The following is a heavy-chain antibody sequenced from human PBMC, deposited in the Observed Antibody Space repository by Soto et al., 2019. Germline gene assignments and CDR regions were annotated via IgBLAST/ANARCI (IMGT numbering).Heavy chain of an antibody. V-gene: IGHV4-39*01. CDR2: IYYSGST. Sequence: PSETLSLTCTVSGGSISSSSYYWGWIRQPPGKGLEWIGSIYYSGSTYYNPSLKSRVTISVDTSKNQFSLKLSSVTAADTALYYCARRVPTTVTTTAFDIWGQGTMVTVSS. CDR1: GGSISSSSYY. D-gene: IGHD4-17*01. CDR3: ARRVPTTVTTTAFDI. J-gene: IGHJ3*02.